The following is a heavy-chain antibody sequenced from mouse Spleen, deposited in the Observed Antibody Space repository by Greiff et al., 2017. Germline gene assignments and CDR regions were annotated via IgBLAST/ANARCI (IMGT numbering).Heavy chain of an antibody. J-gene: IGHJ4*01. CDR3: AREGPYDGYYSSYAMDY. D-gene: IGHD2-3*01. Sequence: QVQLQQSGAELARPGASVKLSCKASGYTFTSYGISWVKQRTGQGLEWIGEIYPRSGNTYYNEKFKGKATLTADKSSSTAYMELRSLTSEDSAVYFCAREGPYDGYYSSYAMDYWGQGTSVTVSS. CDR1: GYTFTSYG. V-gene: IGHV1-81*01. CDR2: IYPRSGNT.